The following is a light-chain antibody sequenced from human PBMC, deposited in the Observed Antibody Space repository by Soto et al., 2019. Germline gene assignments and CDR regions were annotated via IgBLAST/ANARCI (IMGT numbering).Light chain of an antibody. V-gene: IGKV1-13*02. CDR3: QQYNSYSLT. CDR1: QGISSY. Sequence: AIQLTQSPSSLSASVGDRVTITCRASQGISSYLAWYQQKPGKAPKLLLYDASSLESGVPSRFSGSGSGTEFTLTISSLQPDDFATYYCQQYNSYSLTFGGGTKV. J-gene: IGKJ4*01. CDR2: DAS.